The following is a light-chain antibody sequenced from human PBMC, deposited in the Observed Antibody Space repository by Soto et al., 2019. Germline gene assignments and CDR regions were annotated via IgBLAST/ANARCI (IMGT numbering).Light chain of an antibody. J-gene: IGKJ1*01. CDR1: QSVSSSY. CDR3: QQYGSSPKT. V-gene: IGKV3-20*01. CDR2: GAS. Sequence: IGLTQSPGTLSLSPGERAPLSCLASQSVSSSYLAWYQQKPGQAPRLLIYGASSRATGIPDRFSGSGSGTDFTLTISRLEPEDFAVYYCQQYGSSPKTFGQGTKVDI.